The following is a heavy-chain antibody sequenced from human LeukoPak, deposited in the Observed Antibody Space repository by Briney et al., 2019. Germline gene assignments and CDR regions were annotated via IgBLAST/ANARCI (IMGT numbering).Heavy chain of an antibody. J-gene: IGHJ6*02. CDR2: ISYDGSNK. Sequence: PGGSLRLSCAASGFTFSSYGMHWVRQAPGKGLEWVAVISYDGSNKYYADSVKGRFTISRDNSKNTLYLQMNSLRAEDTAVYCAKDLGVRGVIGQNYYYYGMDVWGQGTTVTVSS. D-gene: IGHD3-10*01. CDR1: GFTFSSYG. CDR3: AKDLGVRGVIGQNYYYYGMDV. V-gene: IGHV3-30*18.